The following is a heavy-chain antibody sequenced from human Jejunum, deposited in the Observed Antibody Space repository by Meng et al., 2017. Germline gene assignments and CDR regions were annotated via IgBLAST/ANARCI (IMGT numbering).Heavy chain of an antibody. CDR1: EFIVSNAW. D-gene: IGHD6-19*01. Sequence: GESLKISCAASEFIVSNAWMSWVRQAPGKVPEWVGRIKSKADGGTTEYAAPVKGRFTIYREDSKNTLYLQMNNLKTEDTAVYYCVTGYNSGYYEYFFDYWGQGTLVTVSS. CDR3: VTGYNSGYYEYFFDY. J-gene: IGHJ4*02. V-gene: IGHV3-15*01. CDR2: IKSKADGGTT.